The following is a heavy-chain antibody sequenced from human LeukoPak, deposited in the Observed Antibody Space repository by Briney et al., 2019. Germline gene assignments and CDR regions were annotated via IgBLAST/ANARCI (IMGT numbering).Heavy chain of an antibody. CDR1: GFTSSSYG. J-gene: IGHJ4*02. V-gene: IGHV3-30*02. Sequence: GGSLRLSCAASGFTSSSYGMHWVRQAPGKGLEWVAFIQYDGSDKYYADSVKGRFTISRDNSKNTLSLQMNSLRAEDTAVYYCAKLGMTTVTTDNYWGQGTLVTVSS. CDR3: AKLGMTTVTTDNY. CDR2: IQYDGSDK. D-gene: IGHD4-17*01.